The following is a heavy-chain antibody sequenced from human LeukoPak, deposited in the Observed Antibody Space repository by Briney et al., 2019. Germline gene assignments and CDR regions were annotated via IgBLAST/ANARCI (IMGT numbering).Heavy chain of an antibody. CDR1: GFTFSSYS. V-gene: IGHV3-21*01. D-gene: IGHD1-26*01. Sequence: GGSLRLSCAASGFTFSSYSMNWVRQAPGKGLEWVSSISSSSSYIYYADSVKGRFTISRDNAKNSLYLQMNSLRAEDTAVYYCARDELSDYYMDVWGKGTTVTVSS. J-gene: IGHJ6*03. CDR3: ARDELSDYYMDV. CDR2: ISSSSSYI.